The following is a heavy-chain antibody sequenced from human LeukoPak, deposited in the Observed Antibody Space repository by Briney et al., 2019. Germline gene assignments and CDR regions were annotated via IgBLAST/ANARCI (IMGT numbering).Heavy chain of an antibody. CDR3: ARLPCDGHANFEY. CDR1: GFNFSSYW. D-gene: IGHD5-24*01. CDR2: MNQCGINI. J-gene: IGHJ4*02. V-gene: IGHV3-7*01. Sequence: PGGSLRLSCVASGFNFSSYWMSWVRQAPGKGLEGVANMNQCGINIHYGDSVKGRFTISRDNAKNSLYLQMNSLRAEDTAVYYCARLPCDGHANFEYWGQGTLVTVSS.